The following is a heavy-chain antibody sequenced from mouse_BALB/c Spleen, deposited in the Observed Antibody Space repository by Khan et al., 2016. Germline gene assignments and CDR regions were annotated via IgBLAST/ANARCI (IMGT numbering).Heavy chain of an antibody. J-gene: IGHJ4*01. CDR2: ISSGGSYT. V-gene: IGHV5-6-4*01. Sequence: EVALVESWGGLVKPGGSLKLSCAASGFTFSSYTMSWVRQTPEKRLEWVATISSGGSYTYYPHSVKGRFTISRDNAKHTLYLHMTSLKSEDTAMYYCARYYRYDETMDYWGQGTSVTVSS. D-gene: IGHD2-14*01. CDR1: GFTFSSYT. CDR3: ARYYRYDETMDY.